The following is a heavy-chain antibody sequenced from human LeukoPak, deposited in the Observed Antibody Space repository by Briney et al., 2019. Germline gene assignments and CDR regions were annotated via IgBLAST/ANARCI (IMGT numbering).Heavy chain of an antibody. V-gene: IGHV4-30-4*08. CDR1: GGSISSGDYS. CDR3: ASDYSNYENYFDY. D-gene: IGHD4-11*01. Sequence: SQSLSLTCTVSGGSISSGDYSWSWIRQPPGKGLEWIGYIYYSGSTYYNPSLKSRVTISVDTSKNQFSLKLSSVTAADTAVYYCASDYSNYENYFDYWGQGTLVTVSS. CDR2: IYYSGST. J-gene: IGHJ4*02.